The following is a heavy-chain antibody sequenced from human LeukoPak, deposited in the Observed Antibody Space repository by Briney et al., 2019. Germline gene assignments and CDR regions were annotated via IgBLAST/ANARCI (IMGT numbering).Heavy chain of an antibody. CDR3: ANFGRHFAF. V-gene: IGHV3-23*01. Sequence: GGSLRLSCAASGFTFNNYAMSWVRQAPGKGLEWVSLVSSSGDKTYYPESVKGRFTISRDNSKNTLYLQMNSLRAEDTAGYYCANFGRHFAFWGQGTLVTVST. D-gene: IGHD3-10*01. J-gene: IGHJ4*02. CDR1: GFTFNNYA. CDR2: VSSSGDKT.